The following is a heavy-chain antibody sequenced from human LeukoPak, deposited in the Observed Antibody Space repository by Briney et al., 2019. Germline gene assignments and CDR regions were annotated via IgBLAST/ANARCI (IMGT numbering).Heavy chain of an antibody. J-gene: IGHJ4*02. Sequence: PGGSLRLSCAASAFTFSSYAMHWVRQAPGKGLEWVAVISYDGSNKYYADSVKGRFTISRDNAKNSLYLQMNSLRAEDTAVYYCARDFDWLFDYWGQGTLVTVSS. CDR2: ISYDGSNK. V-gene: IGHV3-30-3*01. D-gene: IGHD3-9*01. CDR3: ARDFDWLFDY. CDR1: AFTFSSYA.